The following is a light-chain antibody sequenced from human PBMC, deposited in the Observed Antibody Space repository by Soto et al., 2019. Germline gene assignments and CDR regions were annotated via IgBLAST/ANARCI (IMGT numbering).Light chain of an antibody. CDR2: TAS. V-gene: IGKV1-9*01. CDR1: QGISSY. J-gene: IGKJ1*01. Sequence: DIQLTQSPSFLSASVGDRVTITCRASQGISSYLAWYQQKPGKAPNLLIHTASTLQSGVPSRFSGSGSGRDFTLTISSLQSEDFAVYYCQQYNKWPRTFGQGTKVDIK. CDR3: QQYNKWPRT.